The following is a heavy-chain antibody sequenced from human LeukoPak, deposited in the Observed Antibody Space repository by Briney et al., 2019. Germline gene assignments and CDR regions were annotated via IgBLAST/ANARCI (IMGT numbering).Heavy chain of an antibody. CDR3: ARGIESYGDYGY. CDR2: MYNSGST. Sequence: SETLSLXCTGSGGSISGSYWSWIRRPPGKGLEWIAYMYNSGSTNYTPSLKRRVTISIDTSKNQFSLKLSSLTAADTAIYYCARGIESYGDYGYWGQGILVTVSS. CDR1: GGSISGSY. V-gene: IGHV4-59*01. D-gene: IGHD4-17*01. J-gene: IGHJ4*02.